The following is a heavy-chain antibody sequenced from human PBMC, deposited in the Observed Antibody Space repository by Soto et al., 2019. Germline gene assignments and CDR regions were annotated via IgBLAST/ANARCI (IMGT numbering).Heavy chain of an antibody. D-gene: IGHD1-1*01. CDR1: GGSIGSGCYS. CDR3: ARSPRSISTGGIDL. V-gene: IGHV4-30-2*01. CDR2: IYHSGST. Sequence: SETLSLTCAVSGGSIGSGCYSWSWIRQPPGKGLEWIGYIYHSGSTYYNPSLKSRVTISVDKSKNHFSLKVSSVTAADTAVYFCARSPRSISTGGIDLWGQGILVAVSS. J-gene: IGHJ4*01.